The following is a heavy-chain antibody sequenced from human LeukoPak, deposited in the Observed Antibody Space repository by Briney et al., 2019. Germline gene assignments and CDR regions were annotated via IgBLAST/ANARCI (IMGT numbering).Heavy chain of an antibody. J-gene: IGHJ4*02. Sequence: PSETLSLTCTVSGYSISSGYYWCWIRQPPGKGLEWIGSIYHSGSTYYNPSLKSRVTISVDTSKNQFSLKLSSVTAADTAVYYCARDDGGGDYRFDYWGQGTLVTVSS. CDR3: ARDDGGGDYRFDY. D-gene: IGHD4-11*01. CDR2: IYHSGST. CDR1: GYSISSGYY. V-gene: IGHV4-38-2*02.